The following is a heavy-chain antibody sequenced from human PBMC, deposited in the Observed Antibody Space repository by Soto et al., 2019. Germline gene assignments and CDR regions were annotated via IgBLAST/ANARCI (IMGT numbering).Heavy chain of an antibody. Sequence: QVQLQGSGPGLVKPSETLSLTCSVSGDSSSSYYWSWIRQPPGKGLEWIGYIYYTGNTNYNPALKSRVSISLDTSRTHFSLKLTSGTPADTAVYDCARSGNNWFDPWDQGTLVTVSS. J-gene: IGHJ5*02. CDR1: GDSSSSYY. CDR2: IYYTGNT. V-gene: IGHV4-59*01. CDR3: ARSGNNWFDP.